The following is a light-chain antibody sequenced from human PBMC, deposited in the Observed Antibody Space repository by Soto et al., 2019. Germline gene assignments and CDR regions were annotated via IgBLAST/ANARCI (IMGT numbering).Light chain of an antibody. J-gene: IGKJ4*01. V-gene: IGKV1-9*01. CDR1: QATNNY. CDR3: QQLYTYPLT. CDR2: GAX. Sequence: IQLTQSPSSLSASVGDRVTITCRASQATNNYLAWYQQKPGKAPNLLIYGAXTLQSGVPLRFSGSGSGTDFTLTISSLQPEDFATYYCQQLYTYPLTFGGGTKVDIK.